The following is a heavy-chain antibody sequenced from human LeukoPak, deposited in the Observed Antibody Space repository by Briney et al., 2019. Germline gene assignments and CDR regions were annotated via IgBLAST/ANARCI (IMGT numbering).Heavy chain of an antibody. CDR3: AKDCNSRIAAGYFDY. D-gene: IGHD4-23*01. V-gene: IGHV3-30*18. CDR1: GFTFSSYG. Sequence: GGSLRLSCAASGFTFSSYGMHWVRQAPGKGLEWVAVISYDGSNKYYADSVKGRFTISRDNSKNTLYLQMNSLRAEDTAVYYCAKDCNSRIAAGYFDYWGQGTLVTVSS. J-gene: IGHJ4*02. CDR2: ISYDGSNK.